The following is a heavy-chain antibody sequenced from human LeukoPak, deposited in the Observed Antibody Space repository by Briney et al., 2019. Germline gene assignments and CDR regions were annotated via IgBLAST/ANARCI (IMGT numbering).Heavy chain of an antibody. CDR2: IWYDGSNK. CDR3: AKDPDTLGEVFDY. V-gene: IGHV3-30*02. J-gene: IGHJ4*02. Sequence: GGSLRLSCAASGFTFSSYGMHWVRQAPGKGLEWVAVIWYDGSNKYYADSVKGRFTISRDNSKNTLYLQMNSLRAEDTAVYYCAKDPDTLGEVFDYWGQGTLVTVSS. CDR1: GFTFSSYG. D-gene: IGHD3-10*01.